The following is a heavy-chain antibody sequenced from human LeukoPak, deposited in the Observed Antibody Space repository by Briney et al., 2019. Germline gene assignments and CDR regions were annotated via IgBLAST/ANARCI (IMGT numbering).Heavy chain of an antibody. V-gene: IGHV4-34*01. CDR1: GESFSGYS. CDR3: ARDGGSSPAAIADYYGTDV. D-gene: IGHD2-2*02. Sequence: SETLPLTCVVYGESFSGYSWSWIRQPPGKGLEWIGEINQRRNTNYNPSLKSRVTISIDTSKNQFSLKLSSVTAADTAVYYCARDGGSSPAAIADYYGTDVWGQGTTVTVSS. CDR2: INQRRNT. J-gene: IGHJ6*02.